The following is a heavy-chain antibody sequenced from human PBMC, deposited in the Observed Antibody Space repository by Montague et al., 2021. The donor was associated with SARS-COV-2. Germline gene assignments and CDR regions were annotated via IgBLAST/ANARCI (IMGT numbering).Heavy chain of an antibody. Sequence: SETLSLTCTVSGGSISSYYWSWIRQPPGKGLEWIGYIYYSGSTNYNPSLKSRVTISVDTSKNQFSLKLSSVTAADTAVYYCARHFEVDAYVWGSLVHYYYYGMDVWGQGTTVTVSS. D-gene: IGHD3-16*01. J-gene: IGHJ6*02. CDR2: IYYSGST. CDR1: GGSISSYY. CDR3: ARHFEVDAYVWGSLVHYYYYGMDV. V-gene: IGHV4-59*08.